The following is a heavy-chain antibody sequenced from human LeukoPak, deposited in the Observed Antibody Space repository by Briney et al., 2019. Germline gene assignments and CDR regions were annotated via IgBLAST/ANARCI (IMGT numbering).Heavy chain of an antibody. V-gene: IGHV1-2*02. CDR1: GYTFTGYY. D-gene: IGHD3-10*01. CDR2: INPNSGGT. Sequence: ASVKVSCKASGYTFTGYYMHWVRQAPGQGLEWMGWINPNSGGTNYAQKFQGRVTMTRDTSISTAYMELSRLRSDDTAVYYCARDMVRGRNYYMDVWGKGTTVTVSS. J-gene: IGHJ6*03. CDR3: ARDMVRGRNYYMDV.